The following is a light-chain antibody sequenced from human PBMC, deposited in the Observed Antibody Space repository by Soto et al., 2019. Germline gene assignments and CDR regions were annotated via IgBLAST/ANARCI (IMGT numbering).Light chain of an antibody. Sequence: DIQMTQSPSTLSASVGDRVTITCRAIYSISSWLAWYQQRPGRAPKLLIYDASTLETGVPSRFSGGGSGTEFTLTITSLQPDDFATYHCQQYHTYLTFGGGTKVEI. CDR2: DAS. V-gene: IGKV1-5*01. J-gene: IGKJ4*01. CDR3: QQYHTYLT. CDR1: YSISSW.